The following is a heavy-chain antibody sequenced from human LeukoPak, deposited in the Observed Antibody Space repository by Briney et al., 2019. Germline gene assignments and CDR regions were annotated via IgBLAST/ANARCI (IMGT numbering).Heavy chain of an antibody. Sequence: PGGSLRLSCAAPGFTFSSYSMNWVRQAPGKGLEWVSYISSTSSYRYYANSVKGRFIISRDNAQNSVFLQMDNLRVEDTAVYFCAREGDYYNTRGRLDYWGPGTLVTVSS. J-gene: IGHJ4*02. CDR2: ISSTSSYR. CDR1: GFTFSSYS. CDR3: AREGDYYNTRGRLDY. D-gene: IGHD3-22*01. V-gene: IGHV3-21*01.